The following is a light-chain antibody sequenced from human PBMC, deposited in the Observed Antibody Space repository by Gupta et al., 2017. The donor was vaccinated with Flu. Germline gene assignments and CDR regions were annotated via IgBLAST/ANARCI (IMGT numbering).Light chain of an antibody. CDR3: QQYVSSPWT. CDR2: GAS. J-gene: IGKJ1*01. V-gene: IGKV3-20*01. CDR1: QSVRSSQ. Sequence: EIVLPQSPGTLSLSPGERATLPDRASQSVRSSQLAWYQQKPGQAPRLLIYGASSRATGIPDRFSGSGSGTDFTLTISRLEPEDFAVYYCQQYVSSPWTFGQGTKVEIK.